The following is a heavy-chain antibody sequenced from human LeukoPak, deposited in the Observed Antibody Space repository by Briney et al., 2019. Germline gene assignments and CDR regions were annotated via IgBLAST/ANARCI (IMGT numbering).Heavy chain of an antibody. V-gene: IGHV3-7*01. D-gene: IGHD3-22*01. Sequence: PGGSLRLSCAASGFTFSSYWMSWVRQAPGKGLEWVANIKQDGSEKYYVDSVKGRFTISRDNAKNSLYLQMNSLRAEDTAVYYCARRFESSSGYYVFDYWGQGTLVTVSS. J-gene: IGHJ4*02. CDR3: ARRFESSSGYYVFDY. CDR2: IKQDGSEK. CDR1: GFTFSSYW.